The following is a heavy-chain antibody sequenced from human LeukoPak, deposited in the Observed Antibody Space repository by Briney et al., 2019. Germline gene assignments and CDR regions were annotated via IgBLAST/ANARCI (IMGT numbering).Heavy chain of an antibody. CDR2: IIPMIGTA. CDR3: ARKAPYCTSNSCQWRGPGAFDI. Sequence: SVKVSCKATGYTFTSYYMHWVRQAPGQGLECMGGIIPMIGTANYAQKFQGRVTITADESTSTAYMELSRLRSEDTAVYYCARKAPYCTSNSCQWRGPGAFDIWGQGTMVTVSS. CDR1: GYTFTSYY. V-gene: IGHV1-69*13. D-gene: IGHD2-2*01. J-gene: IGHJ3*02.